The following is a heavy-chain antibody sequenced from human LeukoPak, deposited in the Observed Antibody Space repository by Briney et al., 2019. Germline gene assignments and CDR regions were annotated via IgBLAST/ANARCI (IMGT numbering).Heavy chain of an antibody. D-gene: IGHD1-1*01. J-gene: IGHJ3*02. V-gene: IGHV1-46*01. Sequence: GASVKVSCKASGYTVITYYMHWVRQAPGQGLEWMGKINPGGGSTIYAQRFQGRVTMTTDTSTSTAYMELRSLRSDDTAVYYCAGGGWNPTGAFDIWGQGQWSPSLQ. CDR1: GYTVITYY. CDR3: AGGGWNPTGAFDI. CDR2: INPGGGST.